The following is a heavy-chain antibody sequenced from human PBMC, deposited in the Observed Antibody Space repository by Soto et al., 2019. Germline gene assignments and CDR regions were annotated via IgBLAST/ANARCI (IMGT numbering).Heavy chain of an antibody. V-gene: IGHV3-7*01. CDR1: GFTFSSYW. D-gene: IGHD5-12*01. CDR2: IKQDGSEK. J-gene: IGHJ5*02. CDR3: ARDRRALTPNGYGLYNWFDP. Sequence: GGSLRLSCAASGFTFSSYWMSWVRQAPGKGLEWVANIKQDGSEKYYVDSVKGRFTISRDNAKNSLYLQMNSLRAEDTAVYYCARDRRALTPNGYGLYNWFDPWGQGTLVTVSS.